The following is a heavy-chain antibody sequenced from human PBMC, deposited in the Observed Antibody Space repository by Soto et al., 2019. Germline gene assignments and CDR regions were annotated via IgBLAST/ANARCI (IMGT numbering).Heavy chain of an antibody. CDR1: GYTFTSYA. V-gene: IGHV1-3*01. CDR3: AGDDWGPAHI. Sequence: ASVKVSCKASGYTFTSYAMNWVRQAPGQRLEWMGWINAGNGNTKYSQKFQGRFTISRDNAKNCLYLQMSSLRVEDTGVYYCAGDDWGPAHIRGQGTPVTVS. D-gene: IGHD2-2*01. CDR2: INAGNGNT. J-gene: IGHJ4*02.